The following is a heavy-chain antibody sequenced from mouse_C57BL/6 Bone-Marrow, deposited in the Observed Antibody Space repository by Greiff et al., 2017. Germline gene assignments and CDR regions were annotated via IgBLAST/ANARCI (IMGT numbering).Heavy chain of an antibody. CDR2: IDPSDSYT. CDR3: ARKTTVAPYYAMDY. D-gene: IGHD1-1*01. Sequence: VQLQQPGAELVMPGASVKLSCKASGYTFTSYWLHWVKQRPGQGLEWIGEIDPSDSYTNYNQKFKGKSTLTVDKSSSTAYLQLSSLTSEDSAVYYYARKTTVAPYYAMDYWGQGTSVTVSS. V-gene: IGHV1-69*01. J-gene: IGHJ4*01. CDR1: GYTFTSYW.